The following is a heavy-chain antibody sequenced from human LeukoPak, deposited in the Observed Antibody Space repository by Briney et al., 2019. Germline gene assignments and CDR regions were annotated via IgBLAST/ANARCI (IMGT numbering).Heavy chain of an antibody. CDR2: ISGGGGST. J-gene: IGHJ4*02. Sequence: GGSLSLSCAASGFTFSSYAMSWVRQAPGKGLDWVSAISGGGGSTYYADSVKGRFTISRDNSKNTLYLQMNSLRAEDTAVYYCAKGGSYSSYFDYWGQGTLGTVSS. CDR3: AKGGSYSSYFDY. D-gene: IGHD1-26*01. CDR1: GFTFSSYA. V-gene: IGHV3-23*01.